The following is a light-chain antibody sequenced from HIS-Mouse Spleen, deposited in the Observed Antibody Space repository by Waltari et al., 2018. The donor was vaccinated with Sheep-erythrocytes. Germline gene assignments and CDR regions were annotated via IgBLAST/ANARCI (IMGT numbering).Light chain of an antibody. CDR2: DVS. CDR3: CSYAGSYNHV. J-gene: IGLJ1*01. Sequence: QSALTQPRSVSGSPGQSVTISCTGTSRDSVGSTYLTWYQQHPGQAPKLMIYDVSKRPSGVPDRFSGSKSGNTASLTISGLQAEDEADYYCCSYAGSYNHVFATGTKVTVL. CDR1: SRDSVGSTY. V-gene: IGLV2-11*01.